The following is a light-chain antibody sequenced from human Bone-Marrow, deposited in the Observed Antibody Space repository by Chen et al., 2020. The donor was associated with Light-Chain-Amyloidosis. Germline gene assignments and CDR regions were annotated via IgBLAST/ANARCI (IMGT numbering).Light chain of an antibody. Sequence: SYELTQPPSVSVSPGQTARSTCSGDDLPRKYAYWYQKKPGQAPVLVIHRDTERPSGISERFSGSSSGTTATLTISGVQAEDEADYHCQSADSSGTYEVIFGGGTKLTVL. V-gene: IGLV3-25*03. J-gene: IGLJ2*01. CDR1: DLPRKY. CDR2: RDT. CDR3: QSADSSGTYEVI.